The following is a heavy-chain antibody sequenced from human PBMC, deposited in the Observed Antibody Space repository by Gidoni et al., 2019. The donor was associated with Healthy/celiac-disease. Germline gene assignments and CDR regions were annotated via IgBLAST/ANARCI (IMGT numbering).Heavy chain of an antibody. CDR2: IYYSGST. J-gene: IGHJ4*02. D-gene: IGHD1-7*01. CDR1: GGSISSSSYY. V-gene: IGHV4-39*01. CDR3: AGKTGTTSYDY. Sequence: QLQLQESGPGLVKPSETLSLTRTVSGGSISSSSYYWGWIRQPPGKGLEWIGSIYYSGSTYYNPSLKSRVTISVDTSKNQFSLKLSSVTAADTAVYYCAGKTGTTSYDYWGQGTLVTVSS.